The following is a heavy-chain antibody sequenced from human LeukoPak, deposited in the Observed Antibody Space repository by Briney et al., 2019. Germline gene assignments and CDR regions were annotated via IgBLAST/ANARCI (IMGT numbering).Heavy chain of an antibody. CDR1: GYTFTGYY. J-gene: IGHJ6*02. CDR3: ARSAGYIVVVTASYYYGMDV. Sequence: ASVKVSCKASGYTFTGYYLHWVRQAPGQGLEWMGWINPNSGGTNYAQKFQGRVTMTRDTCISTAYMELSRLRSDDTAVYYCARSAGYIVVVTASYYYGMDVWGQGTTVTVSS. CDR2: INPNSGGT. D-gene: IGHD2-21*02. V-gene: IGHV1-2*02.